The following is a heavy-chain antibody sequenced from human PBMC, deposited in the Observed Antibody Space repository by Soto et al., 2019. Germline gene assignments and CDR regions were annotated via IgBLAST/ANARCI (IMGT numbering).Heavy chain of an antibody. D-gene: IGHD3-10*01. Sequence: SETLSLTCTVSGGSISSYYWSWIRQHPGKGLEWIGYIYYSGSTNYNPSLKSRVTISVDTSKNQFSLKLSSVTAADTAVYYCARVGTMVRGVISVGFLDYWGQGTLVTVSS. CDR1: GGSISSYY. CDR3: ARVGTMVRGVISVGFLDY. J-gene: IGHJ4*02. V-gene: IGHV4-59*01. CDR2: IYYSGST.